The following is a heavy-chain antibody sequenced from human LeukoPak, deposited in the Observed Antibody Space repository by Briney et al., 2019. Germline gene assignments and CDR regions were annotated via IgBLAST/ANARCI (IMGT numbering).Heavy chain of an antibody. D-gene: IGHD6-6*01. CDR2: INPSSSST. J-gene: IGHJ4*02. CDR3: AREYSSSSGVFVY. CDR1: GYTFTSYY. V-gene: IGHV1-46*01. Sequence: GASVTVSCKASGYTFTSYYMHWVRQAPGQGLEWMGIINPSSSSTSYAQKFQGRVTMTRDTSTSTLYMELSSLRSEDTAVYYCAREYSSSSGVFVYWGQGTLVTVFS.